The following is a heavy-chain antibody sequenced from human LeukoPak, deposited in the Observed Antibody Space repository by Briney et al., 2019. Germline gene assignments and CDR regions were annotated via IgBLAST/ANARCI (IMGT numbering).Heavy chain of an antibody. CDR1: GFTFSNYA. D-gene: IGHD3-22*01. V-gene: IGHV3-23*01. Sequence: GGSLRLSCAASGFTFSNYAMNWVRQAPGKGLEWVPAISGSGGSTYYADSVKGRFTISRDNSKNTLYLQMNSLRAEDTAVYYCAKDYYYDSSGYSLWGQGTLVTVSS. CDR3: AKDYYYDSSGYSL. CDR2: ISGSGGST. J-gene: IGHJ4*02.